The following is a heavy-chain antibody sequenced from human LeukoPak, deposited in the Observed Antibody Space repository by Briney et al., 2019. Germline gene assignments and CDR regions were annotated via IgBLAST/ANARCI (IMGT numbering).Heavy chain of an antibody. CDR3: ARRAGDNSHPYDY. CDR1: GFTVSSNS. J-gene: IGHJ4*02. CDR2: IYSGGNT. Sequence: PGGSLRLSCTVSGFTVSSNSMSWVRQAPGKGLEWVSFIYSGGNTHNSDSVKGRFTISRDNSKNTLYLQMNSLRAEDTAVYYCARRAGDNSHPYDYWGQGTLVTVSS. D-gene: IGHD4-23*01. V-gene: IGHV3-53*01.